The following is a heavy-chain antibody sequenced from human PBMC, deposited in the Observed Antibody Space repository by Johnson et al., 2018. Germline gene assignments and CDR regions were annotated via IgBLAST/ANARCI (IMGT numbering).Heavy chain of an antibody. CDR1: GFTFSSYS. CDR3: ARGGYPDSSGTHPFDI. J-gene: IGHJ3*02. CDR2: ISSSGTTI. D-gene: IGHD3-22*01. Sequence: VQLVESGGGLVKPGGSLRLSCAASGFTFSSYSMNWVRQAPGKGLEWVSSISSSGTTIYYADSVKGRFTISRDNAKNSLYLQMNSLRAEDTAVYYCARGGYPDSSGTHPFDIWGQGTMVTVSS. V-gene: IGHV3-21*04.